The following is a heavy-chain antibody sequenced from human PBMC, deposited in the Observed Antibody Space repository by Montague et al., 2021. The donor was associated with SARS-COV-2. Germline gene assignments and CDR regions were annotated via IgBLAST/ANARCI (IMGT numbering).Heavy chain of an antibody. J-gene: IGHJ4*02. V-gene: IGHV4-59*08. CDR3: ARHYSATLPAVY. D-gene: IGHD2-15*01. CDR2: ISDSGST. Sequence: SETLSLTCAVYGGSLSGYYWSWFRQPPGKGLEWIGYISDSGSTNYNPSLTSRVTMSVDTSKNQFSPKVNSVTAADTAVYYCARHYSATLPAVYWGQGTLVTVSS. CDR1: GGSLSGYY.